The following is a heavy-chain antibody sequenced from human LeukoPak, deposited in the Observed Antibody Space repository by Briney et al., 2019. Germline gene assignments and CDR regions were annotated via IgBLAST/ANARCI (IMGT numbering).Heavy chain of an antibody. Sequence: SETLSLTCTVSGGSISSYYWSWIRQPPGKGLEWIGSIYYSGSTTYNPSLKSRVTISVDTSKNQFSVKLSSVTAADTAVYYCAREWNYVIDSWGQGTLVTVSS. D-gene: IGHD1-7*01. CDR2: IYYSGST. V-gene: IGHV4-59*01. J-gene: IGHJ5*01. CDR3: AREWNYVIDS. CDR1: GGSISSYY.